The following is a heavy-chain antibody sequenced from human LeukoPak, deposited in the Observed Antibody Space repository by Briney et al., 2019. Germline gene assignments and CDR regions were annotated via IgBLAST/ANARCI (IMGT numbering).Heavy chain of an antibody. J-gene: IGHJ4*02. D-gene: IGHD5-18*01. CDR1: GGSFSGYY. Sequence: SETLSLTCAVYGGSFSGYYWSWIRQPPGKGLEWIGEINHSGSTNYNPSLKSRVTISVDTSKNQFSLKLSSVTAADTAVYYCARWMLIQQWYYIDFWGQGTLVTVSS. V-gene: IGHV4-34*01. CDR2: INHSGST. CDR3: ARWMLIQQWYYIDF.